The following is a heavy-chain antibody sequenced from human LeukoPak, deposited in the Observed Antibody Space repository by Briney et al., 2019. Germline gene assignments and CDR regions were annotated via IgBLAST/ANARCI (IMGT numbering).Heavy chain of an antibody. Sequence: GGSLRLSCAASGFTFSSYWMHWVRQAPGKGLVWVSRMNSDGSNTNYADSVKGRFTISRDNAKNTLYLQMNSLRAEDTAVYYCAREGVPAAPNFDYWGQGTLVTVSS. CDR2: MNSDGSNT. CDR3: AREGVPAAPNFDY. CDR1: GFTFSSYW. J-gene: IGHJ4*02. V-gene: IGHV3-74*01. D-gene: IGHD2-2*01.